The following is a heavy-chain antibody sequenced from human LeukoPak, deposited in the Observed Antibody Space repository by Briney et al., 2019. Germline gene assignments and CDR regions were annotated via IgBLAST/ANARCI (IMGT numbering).Heavy chain of an antibody. CDR2: ISPSGDIT. J-gene: IGHJ4*02. V-gene: IGHV3-23*01. D-gene: IGHD6-19*01. Sequence: PGGSLRLSCAASGFTFSNHGRNWVRQAPGKGLEWVSGISPSGDITYYADSVKGRFTISRDNSKNTLYLQMNSLKTEDTAVYYCTTDPPKYSSGCPGYWGQGTLVTVSS. CDR3: TTDPPKYSSGCPGY. CDR1: GFTFSNHG.